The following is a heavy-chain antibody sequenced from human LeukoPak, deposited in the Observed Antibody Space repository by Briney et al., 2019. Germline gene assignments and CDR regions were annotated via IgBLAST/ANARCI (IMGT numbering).Heavy chain of an antibody. CDR3: ARVWWELRLFDY. D-gene: IGHD1-26*01. J-gene: IGHJ4*02. Sequence: SETLSLTCAVYGGSFSGYYWSWIRQPPGKGLEWIGEINHSGSTNYNPSLKSRVTISVDTSKNQFSLKLSSVTAADTAVYYCARVWWELRLFDYWGQGTLVTVSS. CDR2: INHSGST. CDR1: GGSFSGYY. V-gene: IGHV4-34*01.